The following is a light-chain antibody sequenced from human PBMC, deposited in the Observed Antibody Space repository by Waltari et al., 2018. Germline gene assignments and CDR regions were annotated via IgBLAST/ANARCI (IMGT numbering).Light chain of an antibody. CDR3: QHYVRSPPAYS. CDR1: ESIGGNY. CDR2: GAS. V-gene: IGKV3-20*01. Sequence: EIVLTQSPGTLSLSPGERATLSCRASESIGGNYLAWYQQTPGQAPRLLISGASTRATGTPDRFSGGGSGTDFTLTISRLEPEDFAVYYCQHYVRSPPAYSFGQGTKLEIK. J-gene: IGKJ2*01.